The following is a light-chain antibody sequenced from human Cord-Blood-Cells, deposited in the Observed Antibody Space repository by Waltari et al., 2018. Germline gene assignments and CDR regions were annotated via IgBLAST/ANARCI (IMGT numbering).Light chain of an antibody. CDR3: QAWDSSTVV. V-gene: IGLV3-1*01. CDR1: KLGDKY. CDR2: QDS. Sequence: SYELTQPPSVSVSPGQTASIPCSGDKLGDKYACWYQQKPGQSPVLVTYQDSKRPSGTPERFSGSNSGNTATLTISGTQAMDEADYYCQAWDSSTVVFGGGTKLTVL. J-gene: IGLJ2*01.